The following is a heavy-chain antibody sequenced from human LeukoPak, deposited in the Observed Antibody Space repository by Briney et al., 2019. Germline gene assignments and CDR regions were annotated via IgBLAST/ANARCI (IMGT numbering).Heavy chain of an antibody. D-gene: IGHD3-22*01. Sequence: PSETLSLTCAVYGGSFSGYYWSWIRQPPGKGLEWIGEISHSGSTNYNPSLKSRVTISVDRSKNQFSLKLSSVTAADTAVYYCARGHDSSGNTFDYWGQGTLVTVSS. J-gene: IGHJ4*02. CDR1: GGSFSGYY. CDR3: ARGHDSSGNTFDY. V-gene: IGHV4-34*01. CDR2: ISHSGST.